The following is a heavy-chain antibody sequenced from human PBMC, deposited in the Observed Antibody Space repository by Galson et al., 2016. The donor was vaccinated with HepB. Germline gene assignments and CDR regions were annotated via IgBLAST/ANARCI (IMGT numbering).Heavy chain of an antibody. CDR2: IIPVLATP. CDR3: SRDPPRSDQYSSSSEDY. CDR1: GDIFTNFA. V-gene: IGHV1-69*13. D-gene: IGHD6-6*01. J-gene: IGHJ4*02. Sequence: SVKVSCKASGDIFTNFAISWVRQAPGRGLEWMGGIIPVLATPHYAQRFQGRVTITADEPTFTVHMELRSPRSDDTAVYFCSRDPPRSDQYSSSSEDYWGQGTLVTVSS.